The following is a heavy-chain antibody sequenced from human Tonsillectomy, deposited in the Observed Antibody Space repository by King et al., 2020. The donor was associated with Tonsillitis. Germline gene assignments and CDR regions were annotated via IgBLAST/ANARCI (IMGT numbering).Heavy chain of an antibody. Sequence: VQLVESGGGLVQPGGSLRLSCEASGFIFGDHYMDWVRQAPGKGLEWVGRSRNKANNYITEYAASVKGRFTISGDNSKNSVYLEMNSLKIEDTAVFYCAREVAASAFDVWGQGTLVTVSS. CDR2: SRNKANNYIT. V-gene: IGHV3-72*01. J-gene: IGHJ3*01. D-gene: IGHD2-15*01. CDR3: AREVAASAFDV. CDR1: GFIFGDHY.